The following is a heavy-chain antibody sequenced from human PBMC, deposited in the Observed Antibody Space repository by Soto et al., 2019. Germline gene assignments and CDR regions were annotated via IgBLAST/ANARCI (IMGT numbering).Heavy chain of an antibody. CDR3: AKGRIAVAAPYKWFAH. CDR1: GFTYSSYA. CDR2: ITGGADNT. D-gene: IGHD6-19*01. Sequence: EVKLLESGGGLVQPGGSLRLSCVASGFTYSSYAMSWVRQAPGKGLEWVSTITGGADNTHYADSVKGRFTISRDNSKNTLSLQMNSLRVEDTAVYHCAKGRIAVAAPYKWFAHWGQGTLVTVSS. V-gene: IGHV3-23*01. J-gene: IGHJ5*02.